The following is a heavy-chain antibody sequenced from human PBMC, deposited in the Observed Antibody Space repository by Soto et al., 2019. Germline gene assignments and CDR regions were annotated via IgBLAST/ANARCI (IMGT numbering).Heavy chain of an antibody. CDR2: IILPFGTP. CDR1: GTTFSNFA. CDR3: VRGPDYEGYFDY. J-gene: IGHJ4*02. Sequence: QVRLVQSGAEVKKTESSVKVSCEASGTTFSNFAIGWVRQATGQGLEWMGGIILPFGTPNYAQKFQGRVTISADESTTTVYMELRGLRSGDTAVYYCVRGPDYEGYFDYWGQGTLVTVSS. V-gene: IGHV1-69*12. D-gene: IGHD3-22*01.